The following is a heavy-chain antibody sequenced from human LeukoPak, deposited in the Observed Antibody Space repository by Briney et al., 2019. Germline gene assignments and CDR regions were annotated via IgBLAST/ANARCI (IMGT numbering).Heavy chain of an antibody. CDR2: ISSSGSTI. V-gene: IGHV3-48*03. J-gene: IGHJ5*02. Sequence: GGSLRLSCAASGFTFSSYEMNWVRQAPGKGLEWVSYISSSGSTIYYADSVKGRFTISRDNAKNSLYLQMNSLRAEDTAVYYCATPTRRDGYNYPLGSWGQGTLVTVSS. CDR1: GFTFSSYE. D-gene: IGHD5-24*01. CDR3: ATPTRRDGYNYPLGS.